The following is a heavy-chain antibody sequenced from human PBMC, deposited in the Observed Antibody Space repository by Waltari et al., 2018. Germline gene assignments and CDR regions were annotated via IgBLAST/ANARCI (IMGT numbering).Heavy chain of an antibody. V-gene: IGHV5-51*01. CDR3: ARELIWPGELGPFDL. D-gene: IGHD1-26*01. CDR2: IFPRDSDT. J-gene: IGHJ3*01. CDR1: GYSFSSYW. Sequence: EVQLVQSGTQVKKPGESLRISCKAYGYSFSSYWMRWVRQMPGKGMEWMGIIFPRDSDTRYTPSSQGRVTISADKSTGTAYLQFSSLTASDTAMYFCARELIWPGELGPFDLWGQGTFVSVSS.